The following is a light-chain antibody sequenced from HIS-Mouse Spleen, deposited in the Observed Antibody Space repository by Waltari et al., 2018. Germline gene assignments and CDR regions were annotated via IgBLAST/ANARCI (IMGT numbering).Light chain of an antibody. CDR3: QAWDSSYSV. J-gene: IGLJ2*01. V-gene: IGLV3-1*01. CDR1: KLGDKY. CDR2: QDS. Sequence: SYELTQPPSVSVSPGQTASITCSGDKLGDKYACWYQQKPGQSHVLVIYQDSKRPPGIPERFSGSNSGNTATLTISGTQAMDEADYYCQAWDSSYSVFGGGTKLAVL.